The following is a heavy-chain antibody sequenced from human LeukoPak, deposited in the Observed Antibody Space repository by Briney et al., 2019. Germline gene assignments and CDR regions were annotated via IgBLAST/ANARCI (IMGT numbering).Heavy chain of an antibody. V-gene: IGHV4-4*07. CDR3: ADDYGE. CDR2: IYPSGTT. D-gene: IGHD4-17*01. CDR1: GVSVSSYY. J-gene: IGHJ1*01. Sequence: TSETLSLTCSVSGVSVSSYYWSWIRQPAGKGLEWIGRIYPSGTTHYNPSLKSRVTMSVDTSKNQFSLKLISVTAADTAVYYCADDYGEWGEGTLVTVSS.